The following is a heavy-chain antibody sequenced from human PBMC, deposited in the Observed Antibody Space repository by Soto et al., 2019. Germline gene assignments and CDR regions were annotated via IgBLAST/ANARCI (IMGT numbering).Heavy chain of an antibody. Sequence: SCAASGFTFSSYAMHWVRQAPGKGLEWVAVISYDGSNKYYADSVKGRFTISRDNSKNTLYLQMNSLSAEDTAVYYCAKERSLVVTAMDVWGHGTTVTVSS. CDR2: ISYDGSNK. V-gene: IGHV3-30-3*01. CDR3: AKERSLVVTAMDV. D-gene: IGHD2-21*02. CDR1: GFTFSSYA. J-gene: IGHJ6*02.